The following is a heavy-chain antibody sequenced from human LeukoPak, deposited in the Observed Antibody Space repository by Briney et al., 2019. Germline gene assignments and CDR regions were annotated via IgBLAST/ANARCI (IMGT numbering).Heavy chain of an antibody. CDR2: IYDSWNT. D-gene: IGHD5-18*01. Sequence: PSDTLYLTCIVSSGSINNHYWSWIRQPPGKGLEWIGYIYDSWNTNYNPSLKSRVTISIDTSKIQFTLNLTSVTAADTAVYYCARDQIGYGLDYWGQGTLVTVSS. CDR1: SGSINNHY. CDR3: ARDQIGYGLDY. V-gene: IGHV4-59*11. J-gene: IGHJ4*02.